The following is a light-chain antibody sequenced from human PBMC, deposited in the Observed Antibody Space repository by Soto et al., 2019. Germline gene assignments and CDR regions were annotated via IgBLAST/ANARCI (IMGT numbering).Light chain of an antibody. CDR1: SSNIGSNT. J-gene: IGLJ2*01. CDR2: SNN. CDR3: AAWDDSLNGVI. V-gene: IGLV1-44*01. Sequence: QPVLTQPPSASGTPGQRVTISCSGSSSNIGSNTVNWYQQLPGTAPKLLIYSNNQRPSGVPDRFSGSKSGTSACLAISGLQSEDETDYYCAAWDDSLNGVIFGGGTKVTVL.